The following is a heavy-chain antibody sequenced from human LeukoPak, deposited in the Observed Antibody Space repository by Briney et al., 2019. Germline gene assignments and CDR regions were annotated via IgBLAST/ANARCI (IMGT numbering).Heavy chain of an antibody. J-gene: IGHJ4*02. Sequence: GGSLRLSCAASGFTFTDYAMTWVRQAPGKGLEWVSSISASGVMTYYADSVKGRFTVSRDNSKNSLYLQMNSLTAADTAVYYCAKDRSIGTYYTFDHWGQGTLVTVSS. V-gene: IGHV3-23*01. CDR2: ISASGVMT. D-gene: IGHD1-26*01. CDR1: GFTFTDYA. CDR3: AKDRSIGTYYTFDH.